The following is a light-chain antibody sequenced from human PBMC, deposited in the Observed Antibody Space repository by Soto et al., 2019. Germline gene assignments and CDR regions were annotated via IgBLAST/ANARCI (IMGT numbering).Light chain of an antibody. CDR3: QAWDSTTAAVV. V-gene: IGLV3-1*01. Sequence: SYELTQPPSVSVSPGQTANITCSGDKLGDKYACWYQQKTGQSPVVVIFQATKRPSGIPERFSGSYSGNTATLTISGTQTLDEADYYCQAWDSTTAAVVFGGGTQLTVL. CDR1: KLGDKY. CDR2: QAT. J-gene: IGLJ2*01.